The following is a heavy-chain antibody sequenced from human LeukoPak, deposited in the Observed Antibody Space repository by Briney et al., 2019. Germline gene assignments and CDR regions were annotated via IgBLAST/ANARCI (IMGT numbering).Heavy chain of an antibody. CDR3: ARGRTFDN. V-gene: IGHV4-59*01. CDR1: GGSISSYY. J-gene: IGHJ4*02. Sequence: SETLSLTCTVSGGSISSYYWSWIRQPPGKGLEWIGNIYDRGSTKYNPSLKSRVTISVDTSKNQLSLRLSSVTAADTAVYYCARGRTFDNWGQGTLVTVSS. CDR2: IYDRGST.